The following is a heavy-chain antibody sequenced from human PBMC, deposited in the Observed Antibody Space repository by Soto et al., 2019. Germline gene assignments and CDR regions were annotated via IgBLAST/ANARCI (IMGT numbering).Heavy chain of an antibody. Sequence: SQTLSLTCAISGDSVSSNSAAWNWIRQSPSRGLEWLGRKYYRYKWYNDYAVSVKSRITINPDTSKNQFSLQLNSVNPEDTAVYYCARYSGYDYEYYYYGMDVWGQGTTVTVSS. V-gene: IGHV6-1*01. CDR3: ARYSGYDYEYYYYGMDV. CDR2: KYYRYKWYN. D-gene: IGHD5-12*01. J-gene: IGHJ6*02. CDR1: GDSVSSNSAA.